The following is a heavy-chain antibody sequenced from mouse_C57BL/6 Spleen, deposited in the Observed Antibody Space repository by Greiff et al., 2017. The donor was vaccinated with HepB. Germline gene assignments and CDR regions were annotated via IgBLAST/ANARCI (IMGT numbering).Heavy chain of an antibody. CDR2: IDPENGDT. J-gene: IGHJ2*01. Sequence: VQLQQSGAELVRPGASVKLSCTASGFNIKDDYMHWVKQRPEQGLEWIGWIDPENGDTEYASKFQGKATITADTSSNTAYLQLSSLTSEDTAVYYCTTDVLDYWGQGTTLTVSS. CDR3: TTDVLDY. V-gene: IGHV14-4*01. CDR1: GFNIKDDY.